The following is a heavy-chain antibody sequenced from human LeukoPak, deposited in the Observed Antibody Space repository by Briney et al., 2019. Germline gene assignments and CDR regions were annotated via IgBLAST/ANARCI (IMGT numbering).Heavy chain of an antibody. CDR1: GYTFTSYD. CDR3: ARSDCSGGSCYSVYFDY. J-gene: IGHJ4*02. V-gene: IGHV1-8*03. D-gene: IGHD2-15*01. Sequence: ASVKVSCKASGYTFTSYDINWVRQATGQGLEWMGWMNPNSGNTGYAQKFQGRVTITRNTSISTAYMELSSLRSEDTAVYYCARSDCSGGSCYSVYFDYWGQGTLVTVSS. CDR2: MNPNSGNT.